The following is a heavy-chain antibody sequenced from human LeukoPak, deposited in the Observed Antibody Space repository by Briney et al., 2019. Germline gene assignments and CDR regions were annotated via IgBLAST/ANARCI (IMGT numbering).Heavy chain of an antibody. Sequence: GSLRLSCTASGFPFSGHAMHWIRQAPGKGPEWLALISYDGSSEFYADSVKGRFTISRDNSKNTLYLQVNSLRPEDTAVYFCAREEEGELPDYWGQGTQVTVSS. CDR1: GFPFSGHA. J-gene: IGHJ4*02. CDR3: AREEEGELPDY. D-gene: IGHD1-26*01. V-gene: IGHV3-30*01. CDR2: ISYDGSSE.